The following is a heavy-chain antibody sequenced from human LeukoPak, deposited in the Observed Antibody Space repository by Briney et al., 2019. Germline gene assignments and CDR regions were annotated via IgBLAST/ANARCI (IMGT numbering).Heavy chain of an antibody. CDR3: ARDHSYYDILTGYSPGRFDY. D-gene: IGHD3-9*01. Sequence: SETLSLTCTVSGGSISSSSYYWGWIRQPPGKGLEWIGSIYYSGSTYYNPSLKSRVTISVDTSKNQFSLKLSSVTAADTAVYYCARDHSYYDILTGYSPGRFDYWGQGTLVTVSS. CDR2: IYYSGST. CDR1: GGSISSSSYY. J-gene: IGHJ4*02. V-gene: IGHV4-39*07.